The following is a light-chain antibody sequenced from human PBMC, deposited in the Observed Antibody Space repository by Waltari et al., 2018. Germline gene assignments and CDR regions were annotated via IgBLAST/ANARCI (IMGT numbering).Light chain of an antibody. V-gene: IGKV3-11*01. Sequence: EIVLTQSPVTLSLSPGETATLTCRASQSVGSYLAWYQQKPGQAPRLLMYDTANTDIPARFSGGGSGTEFTLTITSLEPEDFAVYYCQQGRDWPITFGQGTRLEVK. CDR2: DTA. CDR3: QQGRDWPIT. CDR1: QSVGSY. J-gene: IGKJ5*01.